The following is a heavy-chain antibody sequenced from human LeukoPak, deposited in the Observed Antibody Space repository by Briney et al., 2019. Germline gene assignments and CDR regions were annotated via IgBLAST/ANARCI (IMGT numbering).Heavy chain of an antibody. J-gene: IGHJ4*02. CDR3: ARPSIAVAALRAHYFDY. D-gene: IGHD6-19*01. CDR1: GFTFSSYA. V-gene: IGHV3-23*01. CDR2: ISGSGGST. Sequence: TGGSLRLSCAASGFTFSSYAMSWVRQAPGKGLEWVSAISGSGGSTYYADSVKGRFTISRDNSKNTLYLQMNSLRAEDTAVNYCARPSIAVAALRAHYFDYWGQGTLVTVSS.